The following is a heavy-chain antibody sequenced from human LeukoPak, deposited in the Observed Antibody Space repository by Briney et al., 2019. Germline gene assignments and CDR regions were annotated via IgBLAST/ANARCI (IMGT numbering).Heavy chain of an antibody. J-gene: IGHJ5*02. CDR2: IYTSGST. CDR3: ARDHEYFYDSSGYYLNWFDP. Sequence: SQTLSLTCTVSGGSISSGSYYWSWIRQPAGKGLEMIGRIYTSGSTNYNPSLKSRVTITVDTSNNQFSLKLSSVTAADTAVYYCARDHEYFYDSSGYYLNWFDPWGQGTLVTVSS. D-gene: IGHD3-22*01. CDR1: GGSISSGSYY. V-gene: IGHV4-61*02.